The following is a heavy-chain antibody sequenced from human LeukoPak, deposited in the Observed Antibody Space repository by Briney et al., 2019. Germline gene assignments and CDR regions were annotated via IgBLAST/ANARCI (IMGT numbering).Heavy chain of an antibody. CDR1: GGSISTYY. CDR3: ARDRGTSDFDY. D-gene: IGHD1-14*01. Sequence: PSETLSLTCTLSGGSISTYYWSWIRQPPGKGLEWIGYISFRESTNYNPSLKSRVTISVDTSKNQFSLNLRSLTAADTAVYYCARDRGTSDFDYWGQGTLVSVSS. J-gene: IGHJ4*02. CDR2: ISFREST. V-gene: IGHV4-59*01.